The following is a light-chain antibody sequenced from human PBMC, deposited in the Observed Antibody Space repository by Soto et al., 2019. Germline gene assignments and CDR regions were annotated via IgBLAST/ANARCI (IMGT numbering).Light chain of an antibody. CDR1: QSVSSN. J-gene: IGKJ1*01. CDR3: QQYNNWPRT. Sequence: DIVMTQSPATLSVSPGERATLSCRASQSVSSNLAWYQQKPGQAPRLLLYGASTRATGIPARFSGSGSGTEFTLTISSLQSEDFAVYYCQQYNNWPRTFGQGTMLEIK. CDR2: GAS. V-gene: IGKV3-15*01.